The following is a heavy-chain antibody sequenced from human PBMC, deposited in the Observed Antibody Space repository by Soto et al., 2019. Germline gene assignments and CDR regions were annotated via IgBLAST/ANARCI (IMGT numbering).Heavy chain of an antibody. D-gene: IGHD3-3*01. CDR2: ISSSSSTI. CDR3: ARDRTIFGVEHNYYYYYGMDV. Sequence: GGSLRLSCAASGFTFSIYSSNWVRQATGKGLEWVSYISSSSSTIYYADSVKGRFTISRDNAKNSLYLQMNSLRDEDTAVYYCARDRTIFGVEHNYYYYYGMDVWGQGTTVTVSS. CDR1: GFTFSIYS. V-gene: IGHV3-48*02. J-gene: IGHJ6*02.